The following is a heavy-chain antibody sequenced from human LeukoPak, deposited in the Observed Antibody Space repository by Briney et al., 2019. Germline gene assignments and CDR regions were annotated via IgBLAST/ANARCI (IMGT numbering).Heavy chain of an antibody. CDR2: IYYSGST. D-gene: IGHD6-13*01. Sequence: SETLSLTCTVSGGSISTYYWSWIRQPPGKGLEWIGYIYYSGSTYYNPSLKSRVTISVDTSKNQFSLKLSSVTAADTAVYYCARGVSSSWLPFDYWGQGTLVTVSS. J-gene: IGHJ4*02. CDR1: GGSISTYY. V-gene: IGHV4-30-4*08. CDR3: ARGVSSSWLPFDY.